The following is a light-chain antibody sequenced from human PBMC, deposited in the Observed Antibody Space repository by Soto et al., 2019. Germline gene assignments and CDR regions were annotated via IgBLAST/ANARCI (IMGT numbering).Light chain of an antibody. V-gene: IGKV3-15*01. CDR2: GAS. Sequence: IVMTQSPATLSVSPGERATLSCRASQSIDNKLAWYQQRPGQAPRLLIYGASTRVTGIPARFSGSGSGTEFPLTISGLQSEDFGVYYCQQYKSWRTFGQGTNVETK. CDR1: QSIDNK. J-gene: IGKJ1*01. CDR3: QQYKSWRT.